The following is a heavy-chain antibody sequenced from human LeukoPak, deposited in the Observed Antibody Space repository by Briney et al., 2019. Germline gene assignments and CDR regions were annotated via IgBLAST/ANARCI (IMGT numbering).Heavy chain of an antibody. CDR1: GGTFSSYA. CDR2: IIPILGIA. J-gene: IGHJ4*02. Sequence: SVKVSCKASGGTFSSYAISWVRQAPGQGLEWMGRIIPILGIANYAQKFQGRVTITADKSTSTAYMELSSLRSEDTAVYYCARVDVTMASLDYWGQGTLVTVSS. CDR3: ARVDVTMASLDY. V-gene: IGHV1-69*04. D-gene: IGHD3-10*01.